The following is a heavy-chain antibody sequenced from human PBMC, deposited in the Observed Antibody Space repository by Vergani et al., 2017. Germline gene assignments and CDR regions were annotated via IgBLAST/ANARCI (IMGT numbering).Heavy chain of an antibody. CDR2: ISASGHDT. CDR1: GFRFSTYA. V-gene: IGHV3-23*01. CDR3: ARDQRDSTIFGAHRYAY. J-gene: IGHJ4*02. D-gene: IGHD3-3*01. Sequence: EVQLLESGGGLVQPGGSLRLSCAASGFRFSTYAMNWVRQAKGKGLEWVSGISASGHDTSYADSVKGRFTISRDSYKNTLYLQMNSLRADDTAIYYCARDQRDSTIFGAHRYAYWGQGSLVTVSS.